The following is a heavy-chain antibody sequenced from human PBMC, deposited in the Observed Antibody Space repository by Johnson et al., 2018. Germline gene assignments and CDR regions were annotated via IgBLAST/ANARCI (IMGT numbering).Heavy chain of an antibody. CDR2: ISGSGNTI. Sequence: VQLVESGGGLVKPGGSLRLSCAASGFTFSDYYMSWIRQAPGKGLEWVSYISGSGNTIYYADSVKGRFTISRDNAKNPLFLQMNRLRAEDTAVYSCARGERAYSYGPTRGYFHDWGQGTLVSVSS. J-gene: IGHJ1*01. V-gene: IGHV3-11*04. CDR1: GFTFSDYY. D-gene: IGHD5-18*01. CDR3: ARGERAYSYGPTRGYFHD.